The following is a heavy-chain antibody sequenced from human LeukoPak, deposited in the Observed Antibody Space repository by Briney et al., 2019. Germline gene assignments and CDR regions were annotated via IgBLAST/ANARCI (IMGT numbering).Heavy chain of an antibody. V-gene: IGHV3-23*01. Sequence: GGSLRLSCAASGFTSSSCAMSWVRQAPGKGLEWVSAISGGGGSTYYADSVKGRFTISRDNSEKTMYLQMNSLRVEDTAVYYCAKEEAAMDHFDYWGQGTLVTVSS. J-gene: IGHJ4*02. CDR1: GFTSSSCA. D-gene: IGHD5-18*01. CDR3: AKEEAAMDHFDY. CDR2: ISGGGGST.